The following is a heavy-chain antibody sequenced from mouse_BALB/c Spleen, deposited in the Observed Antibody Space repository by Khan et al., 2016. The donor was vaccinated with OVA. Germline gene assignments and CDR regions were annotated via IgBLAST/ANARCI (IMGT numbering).Heavy chain of an antibody. CDR2: IFPGDDNT. V-gene: IGHV1S56*01. CDR1: GYTFTSYD. D-gene: IGHD1-1*01. J-gene: IGHJ4*01. CDR3: ARSRGSMDY. Sequence: QVQLKQSGTELVKPGASVKLSCKASGYTFTSYDINWVRQRPEQGLEWIGWIFPGDDNTNYNEKFKGKDTLTTDKSSSTAYMQLSRLTSEDSAFYFCARSRGSMDYWGQGTSVTVSS.